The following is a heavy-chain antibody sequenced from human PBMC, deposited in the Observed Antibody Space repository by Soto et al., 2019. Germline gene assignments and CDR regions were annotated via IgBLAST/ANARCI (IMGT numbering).Heavy chain of an antibody. Sequence: XSVKVSCKASGYPFTSYGIIWVRQAPGQGLEWMGWISAYNGNTNYAQKLQGRVTMTTDTSTSTAYMELRSLRSDDTAVYYCARGREQKLVRKGFYYYYYYGMDVWGQGTTVTVSS. CDR2: ISAYNGNT. V-gene: IGHV1-18*01. CDR1: GYPFTSYG. D-gene: IGHD6-13*01. CDR3: ARGREQKLVRKGFYYYYYYGMDV. J-gene: IGHJ6*02.